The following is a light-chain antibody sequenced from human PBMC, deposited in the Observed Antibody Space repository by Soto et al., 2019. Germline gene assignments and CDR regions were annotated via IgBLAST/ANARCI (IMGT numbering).Light chain of an antibody. V-gene: IGKV2-28*01. CDR1: QILLHSNGYNY. Sequence: VVSETTLTLRVTPGKPASISCRSSQILLHSNGYNYLDWYLQKPGQSPQLLIYLGSNRASGVPDRFSGSGSGTDFTLKISRVEAEDGAVYSCRQPLQWWTFAQGTKVDIK. CDR2: LGS. CDR3: RQPLQWWT. J-gene: IGKJ1*01.